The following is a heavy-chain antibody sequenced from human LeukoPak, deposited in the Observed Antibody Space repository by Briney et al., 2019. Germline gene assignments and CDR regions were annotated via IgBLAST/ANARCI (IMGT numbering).Heavy chain of an antibody. V-gene: IGHV4-59*01. D-gene: IGHD1-26*01. CDR3: ARASGSYYYYYYMDV. J-gene: IGHJ6*03. CDR1: GGSINSYY. Sequence: SETLSLTCTVSGGSINSYYWSWIRQPPGKGLECIGYIHYTGSTNYNPSLKSRVTISVDTSKSQFSLKLSSVTAADTAIYYCARASGSYYYYYYMDVWGKGTTVTISS. CDR2: IHYTGST.